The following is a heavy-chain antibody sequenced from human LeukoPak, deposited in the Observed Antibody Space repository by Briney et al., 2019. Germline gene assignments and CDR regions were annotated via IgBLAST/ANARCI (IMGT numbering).Heavy chain of an antibody. V-gene: IGHV3-53*04. CDR2: LHAAGGT. J-gene: IGHJ4*02. D-gene: IGHD3-22*01. Sequence: GGSLRLSCAASGLTVSSNYITWVRQPPGKGLEWVSVLHAAGGTYYADSVKGRFTISRHISKNTVYLQMNSLRAEDTAVYYCAREGYDSSGYPRLSDYWGQGTLVNVSS. CDR1: GLTVSSNY. CDR3: AREGYDSSGYPRLSDY.